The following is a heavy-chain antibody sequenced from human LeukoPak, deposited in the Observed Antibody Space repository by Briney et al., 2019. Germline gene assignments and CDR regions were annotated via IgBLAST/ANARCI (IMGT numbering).Heavy chain of an antibody. Sequence: SETLSLTSTVSGGSISSYYWSWIRQPPGKGLEWIGYIYYSGSTNYNPSLKSRVTISVDTSKNQFSLKLSSVTAADTAVYYCANGSGSPLWYGMDVWGKGTTVTVSS. V-gene: IGHV4-59*01. CDR1: GGSISSYY. D-gene: IGHD3-10*01. J-gene: IGHJ6*04. CDR2: IYYSGST. CDR3: ANGSGSPLWYGMDV.